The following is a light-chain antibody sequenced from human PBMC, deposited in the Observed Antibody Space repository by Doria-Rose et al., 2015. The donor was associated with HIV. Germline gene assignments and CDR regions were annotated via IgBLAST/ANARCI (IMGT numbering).Light chain of an antibody. V-gene: IGKV1-NL1*01. CDR3: HQYYSTPQT. J-gene: IGKJ1*01. CDR1: QGISRP. Sequence: DLRPTTAPFDRSASVPDRLTKTCQARQGISRPLTWYQQKPGKAPKLLLYAASRLQSGVPSRFSGSGSGTEYTLTISSLQPEDFATYYCHQYYSTPQTFGQGTKVEV. CDR2: AAS.